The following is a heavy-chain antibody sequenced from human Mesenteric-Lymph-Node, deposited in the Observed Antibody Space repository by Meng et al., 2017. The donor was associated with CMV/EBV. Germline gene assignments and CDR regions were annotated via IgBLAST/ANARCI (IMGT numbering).Heavy chain of an antibody. Sequence: GGSLRLSCAASGFPFSTYDMNWVRQAPGKGLEWVSVIYSGGSIYYVDSVKGRFTISRDFSKNTLYLQMNSLRAEDTAVYYCARDNVDTATYGAFDVWGRGTMVTVSS. J-gene: IGHJ3*01. V-gene: IGHV3-66*02. CDR3: ARDNVDTATYGAFDV. CDR2: IYSGGSI. CDR1: GFPFSTYD. D-gene: IGHD5-18*01.